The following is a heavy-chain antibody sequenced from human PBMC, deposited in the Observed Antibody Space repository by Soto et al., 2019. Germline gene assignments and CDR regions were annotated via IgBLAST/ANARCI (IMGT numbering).Heavy chain of an antibody. CDR2: ITANGGST. Sequence: EVQLVNSGGGVVQPGGSLRLSCSASGFTFSNYAMHWVRQAPGKRLQYVSAITANGGSTYHTDSVKGRFTISRENSKNTLFLQMASLTTEDRAIYYSAARYSSVGCNAPFDSWGQGALVTVS. J-gene: IGHJ4*02. CDR3: AARYSSVGCNAPFDS. V-gene: IGHV3-64D*06. D-gene: IGHD2-21*01. CDR1: GFTFSNYA.